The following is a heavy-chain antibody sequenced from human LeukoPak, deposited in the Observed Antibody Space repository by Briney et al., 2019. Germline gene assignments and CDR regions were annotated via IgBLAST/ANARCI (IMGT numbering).Heavy chain of an antibody. D-gene: IGHD3-3*01. CDR1: GGSISSSSYY. CDR2: IYYSGST. J-gene: IGHJ6*03. V-gene: IGHV4-39*01. Sequence: NPSETLSLTSTVSGGSISSSSYYWGWIRQPPGKGLEWIGSIYYSGSTYYNPSLKSRVTISVDTSKNQFSLKLSSVTAADTAVYYCAKHSLCLTYYDFWSGYYSPCYMDVWGKGTTVTVSS. CDR3: AKHSLCLTYYDFWSGYYSPCYMDV.